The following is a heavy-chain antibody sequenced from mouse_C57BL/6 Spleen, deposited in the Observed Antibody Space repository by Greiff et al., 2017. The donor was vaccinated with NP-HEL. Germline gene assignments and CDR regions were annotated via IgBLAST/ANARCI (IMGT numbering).Heavy chain of an antibody. CDR1: GYSFTGYY. D-gene: IGHD3-2*02. CDR2: INPSTGGT. V-gene: IGHV1-42*01. J-gene: IGHJ2*01. Sequence: VQLQQSGPELVKPGASVKISCKASGYSFTGYYMNWVKQSPEKSLEWIGEINPSTGGTTYNQKFKAKATLTVDKSSSTAYMQLKSLTSEDSAVYYCAKGELRLFDYWGQGTTLTVSS. CDR3: AKGELRLFDY.